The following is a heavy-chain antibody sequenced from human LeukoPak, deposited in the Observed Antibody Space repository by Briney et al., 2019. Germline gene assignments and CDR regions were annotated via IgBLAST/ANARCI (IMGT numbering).Heavy chain of an antibody. CDR2: INSDGSST. J-gene: IGHJ4*02. CDR1: GFIFSSYW. CDR3: AKTMWDYGDFDPYYFDY. Sequence: GGSLRLSCAASGFIFSSYWMHWVRRAPGKGLVWVSRINSDGSSTSYADSVKGRFTISRDNSKNTLYLQMNSLRAEDTAVYYCAKTMWDYGDFDPYYFDYWGQGTLVTVSS. V-gene: IGHV3-74*01. D-gene: IGHD4-17*01.